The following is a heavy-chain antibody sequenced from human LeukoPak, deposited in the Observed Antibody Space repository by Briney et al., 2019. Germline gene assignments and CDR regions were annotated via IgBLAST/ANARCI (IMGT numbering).Heavy chain of an antibody. CDR3: AKSEGYNYGYPLDY. Sequence: GGSLRLSCAASGFTVSSNYMTWVRQAPAKGLEWVSEIYSDGSTYYADSVKGRFTISRDNSRNTLYLQMNSLRAEDTAVHYCAKSEGYNYGYPLDYWGQGTLVTVSS. CDR2: IYSDGST. V-gene: IGHV3-53*01. J-gene: IGHJ4*02. CDR1: GFTVSSNY. D-gene: IGHD5-18*01.